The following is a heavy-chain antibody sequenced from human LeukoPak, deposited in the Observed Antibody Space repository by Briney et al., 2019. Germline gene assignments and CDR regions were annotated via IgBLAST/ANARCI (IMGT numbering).Heavy chain of an antibody. J-gene: IGHJ5*02. CDR2: LSGSGTST. CDR3: AKESTVTPGNVNWFDP. D-gene: IGHD4-17*01. V-gene: IGHV3-23*01. Sequence: GGSLRLSCAASGFSFSNYAMTCVRQAPGKGLEWVSTLSGSGTSTYFADSVKGRFTISRDNSKNRLYLKMNSLRAEDTGVYYCAKESTVTPGNVNWFDPWGQGTLVTVSS. CDR1: GFSFSNYA.